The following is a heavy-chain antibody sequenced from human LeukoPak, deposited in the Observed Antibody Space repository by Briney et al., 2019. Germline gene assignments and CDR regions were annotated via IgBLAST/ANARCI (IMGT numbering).Heavy chain of an antibody. D-gene: IGHD1-26*01. CDR2: IIPIPGMA. CDR1: GGTFSFYA. V-gene: IGHV1-69*04. J-gene: IGHJ3*02. Sequence: SVKVSCKASGGTFSFYAINWVRQAPGQGLEWMGRIIPIPGMANYAQKFQGRVTITADSSTSTAYMEVSSLRSEDTAVYYCTRDSGSPSRAFDIWGQGTMVTVSS. CDR3: TRDSGSPSRAFDI.